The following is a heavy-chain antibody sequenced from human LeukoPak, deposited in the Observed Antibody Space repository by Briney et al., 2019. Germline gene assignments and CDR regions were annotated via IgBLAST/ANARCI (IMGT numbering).Heavy chain of an antibody. CDR2: IFSSGPT. V-gene: IGHV3-66*03. CDR3: AKEGTARISTWYDN. D-gene: IGHD6-13*01. J-gene: IGHJ4*02. Sequence: GGSLRLSCAASGFNVSNNYMNWVRQAPGKGLEWVSVIFSSGPTYYADSVKGRFTISRDTSKNALYLQMNSLRAEDTAVYYCAKEGTARISTWYDNWGQGTLVTVSS. CDR1: GFNVSNNY.